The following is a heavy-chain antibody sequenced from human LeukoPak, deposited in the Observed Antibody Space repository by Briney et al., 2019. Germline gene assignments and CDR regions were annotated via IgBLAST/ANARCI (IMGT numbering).Heavy chain of an antibody. CDR2: IYYSGST. Sequence: SETLSLTCTVSGGSISSGDYYWSWIRQPPGKGLEWIGYIYYSGSTYYNPSLKSRVTISVDTSKNQFSLKLSSVTAADTAVYYCARVPPYYDFWSGLHGPYGMDVWGQGITVTISS. J-gene: IGHJ6*02. V-gene: IGHV4-30-4*01. CDR3: ARVPPYYDFWSGLHGPYGMDV. D-gene: IGHD3-3*01. CDR1: GGSISSGDYY.